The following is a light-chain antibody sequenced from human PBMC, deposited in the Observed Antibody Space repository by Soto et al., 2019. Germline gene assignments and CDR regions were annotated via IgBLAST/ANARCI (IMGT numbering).Light chain of an antibody. J-gene: IGLJ2*01. CDR2: GHS. CDR3: RSYASSRSRV. V-gene: IGLV1-40*01. Sequence: QSVLTQPPSVSGAPGQRVTISCTGSSSNIGAGYDVHWYQQLPGKAPKLLIYGHSNRPSGVPDRLSGSKSGTSASLAITGLQAEAEADYYCRSYASSRSRVFGGGTKVTVL. CDR1: SSNIGAGYD.